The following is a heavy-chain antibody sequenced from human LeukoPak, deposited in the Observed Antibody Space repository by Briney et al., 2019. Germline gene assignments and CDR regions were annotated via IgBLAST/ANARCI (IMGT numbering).Heavy chain of an antibody. CDR3: AKDRAVVGDYWYFDL. V-gene: IGHV3-74*01. D-gene: IGHD6-19*01. CDR2: INSDGSST. J-gene: IGHJ2*01. Sequence: PGGSLRLSCAASGFTFSSYWMHWVRQAPGKGLVWVSRINSDGSSTSYADSVKGRFTISRDNAKNTLYLQMNSLRAEDTAVYYCAKDRAVVGDYWYFDLWGRGTLVTVSS. CDR1: GFTFSSYW.